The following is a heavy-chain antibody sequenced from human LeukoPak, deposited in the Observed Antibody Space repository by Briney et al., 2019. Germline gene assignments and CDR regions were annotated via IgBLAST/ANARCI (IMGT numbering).Heavy chain of an antibody. D-gene: IGHD3-10*01. J-gene: IGHJ4*02. V-gene: IGHV1-46*01. CDR2: INPTGGST. Sequence: ASVKVSCKASGYTFPSYFMHWVRQAPGQGLEWMGIINPTGGSTTYAQKFQGRVTMTTDTSTSTAYMELRSLRSDDTAVYYCARILWGDYWGQGTLVTVSS. CDR3: ARILWGDY. CDR1: GYTFPSYF.